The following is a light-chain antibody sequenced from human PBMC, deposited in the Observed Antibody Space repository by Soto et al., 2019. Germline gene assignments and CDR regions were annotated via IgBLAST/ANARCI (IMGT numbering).Light chain of an antibody. Sequence: QPVLTQPPSVSGAPGQRVTISCTGSSSNIGAGYDVHWYQQLPGTAPKLLIYGNSNRPSGVPDRFSGSKSGTSASLAITGLQAEDEADYYCQSYDSSLSVVFGGGTKGTVL. CDR1: SSNIGAGYD. J-gene: IGLJ2*01. CDR3: QSYDSSLSVV. CDR2: GNS. V-gene: IGLV1-40*01.